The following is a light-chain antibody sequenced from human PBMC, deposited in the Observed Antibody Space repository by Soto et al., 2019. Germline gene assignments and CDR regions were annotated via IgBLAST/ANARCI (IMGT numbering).Light chain of an antibody. CDR1: QSVIRN. CDR3: QQYDSSRQT. CDR2: GAS. Sequence: IVMTQSPATLSVSPGERATLSCRASQSVIRNLAWYQQKPGQSPRLLIYGASTRATGIPARFIGSGCGTECALTIGSLQSEYFRVHYCQQYDSSRQTLGQGTQVDSK. V-gene: IGKV3-15*01. J-gene: IGKJ1*01.